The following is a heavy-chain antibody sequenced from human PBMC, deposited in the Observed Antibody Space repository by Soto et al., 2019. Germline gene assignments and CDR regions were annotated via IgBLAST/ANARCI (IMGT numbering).Heavy chain of an antibody. V-gene: IGHV4-34*01. J-gene: IGHJ5*02. Sequence: SETLSLTCAIYGGSFSCYYWSWIRQPPGKGLEWIGEINHSGSTNYNPSLKSRVAMSVDTSKNQFSLKLSSVTAADMAVYYCAAAVARGWFDPWGQGTLVTVSS. CDR1: GGSFSCYY. D-gene: IGHD6-19*01. CDR3: AAAVARGWFDP. CDR2: INHSGST.